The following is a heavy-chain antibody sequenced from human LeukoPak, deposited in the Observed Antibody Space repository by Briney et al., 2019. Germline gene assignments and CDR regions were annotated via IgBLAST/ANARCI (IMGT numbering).Heavy chain of an antibody. V-gene: IGHV4-59*11. J-gene: IGHJ6*03. CDR3: ARDIWGCSSTSCYTPSPYYYYYMDV. D-gene: IGHD2-2*02. CDR1: GGSISSHY. Sequence: SETLSLTCTVSGGSISSHYWSWIRQPPGKGLEGIGYIYYSGSTKYNPSLKSRVTISVDTSKNQFSLTLSSVTAADTAVYYCARDIWGCSSTSCYTPSPYYYYYMDVWGKGTTATVSS. CDR2: IYYSGST.